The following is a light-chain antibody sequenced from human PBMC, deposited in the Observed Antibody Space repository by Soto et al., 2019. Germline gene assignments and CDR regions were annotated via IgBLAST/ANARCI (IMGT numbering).Light chain of an antibody. CDR3: QQLNSYPIT. V-gene: IGKV1-9*01. Sequence: DIQMTQSPSTLSGSVGDRVTIAFLASQGISSYLAWYQQKPGKAPKLLIYAASTLQSGVPSRFSGSGSGTDFTLTISSLQPEDFATYYCQQLNSYPITFGQGTRLEIK. CDR1: QGISSY. J-gene: IGKJ5*01. CDR2: AAS.